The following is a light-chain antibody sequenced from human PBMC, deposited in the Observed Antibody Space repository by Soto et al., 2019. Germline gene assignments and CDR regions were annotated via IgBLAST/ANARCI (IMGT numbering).Light chain of an antibody. CDR3: QQYGSPLIT. J-gene: IGKJ5*01. CDR1: QSVSSSY. CDR2: GAS. V-gene: IGKV3-20*01. Sequence: EIVLTQSPGTLSLSPGERATLSCRASQSVSSSYLAWYQQKPGQAPRLLIYGASSRATGIPDRFSGSGSGTDFTLTISRLEPEDFAVYYCQQYGSPLITFGQGTRLE.